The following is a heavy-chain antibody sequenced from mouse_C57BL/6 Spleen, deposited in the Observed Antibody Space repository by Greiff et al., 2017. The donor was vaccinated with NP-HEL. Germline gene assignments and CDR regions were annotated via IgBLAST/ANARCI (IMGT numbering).Heavy chain of an antibody. CDR1: GFSLTSYG. V-gene: IGHV2-2*01. CDR3: ARNKGGFTTVVATDYYAMDY. Sequence: QVQLQQSGPGLVQPSQSLSITCTVSGFSLTSYGVHWVRQSPGKGLEWLGVIWSGGSTDYNAAFISRLSISKDNSKSQVFFKMNSLQADDTAIYYCARNKGGFTTVVATDYYAMDYWGQGTSVTVSS. CDR2: IWSGGST. D-gene: IGHD1-1*01. J-gene: IGHJ4*01.